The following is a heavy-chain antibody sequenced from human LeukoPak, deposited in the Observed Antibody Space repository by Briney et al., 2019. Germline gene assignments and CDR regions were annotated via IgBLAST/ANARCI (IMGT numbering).Heavy chain of an antibody. J-gene: IGHJ3*02. Sequence: GGSLRLSCVASGFTFTTYSMNWVRQAPGKGLEWVSHISSSSRTIHYADSVKGRFTISRDNAKNSLYLQMNSLRDEDTAVYYCAREYGALDIWGQGTMVTVSS. CDR3: AREYGALDI. D-gene: IGHD4-17*01. CDR2: ISSSSRTI. V-gene: IGHV3-48*02. CDR1: GFTFTTYS.